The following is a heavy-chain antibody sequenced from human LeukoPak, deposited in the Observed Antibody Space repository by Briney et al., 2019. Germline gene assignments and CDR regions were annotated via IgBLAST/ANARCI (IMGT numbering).Heavy chain of an antibody. Sequence: SETLSLTCTVSGGSISRGGYYWSWIRQNPGKGLEWIGYIYHSGSTYFNPSLKSRITISVDTSKNQFSLRLSSVTAADTAFYYCARSRRYFAYWGQGTLVTVSS. J-gene: IGHJ4*02. CDR2: IYHSGST. CDR1: GGSISRGGYY. D-gene: IGHD2-15*01. V-gene: IGHV4-31*03. CDR3: ARSRRYFAY.